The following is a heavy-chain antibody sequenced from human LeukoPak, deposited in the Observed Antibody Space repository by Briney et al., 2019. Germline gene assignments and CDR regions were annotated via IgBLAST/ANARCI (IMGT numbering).Heavy chain of an antibody. J-gene: IGHJ4*02. V-gene: IGHV1-2*02. D-gene: IGHD1-26*01. CDR3: ARDRSMEVGPSTDYFDF. Sequence: VASVKVSCKASGYTFTGHYMYWVRQAPGQGHECMGWINPNSGDTNYAQNFQGRVTMTRDTSITTAYMELSRLKFDDTAVYYCARDRSMEVGPSTDYFDFWGQGTLVTVSS. CDR1: GYTFTGHY. CDR2: INPNSGDT.